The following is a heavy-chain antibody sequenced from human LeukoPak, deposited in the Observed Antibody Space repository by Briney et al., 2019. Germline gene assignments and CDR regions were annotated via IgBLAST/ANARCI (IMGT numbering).Heavy chain of an antibody. CDR3: AGSSLYCSGTSCYPDY. Sequence: ASVKVSCKASGYTFTGYYMHWVRQAPGQGLEWMGWINPNSGGTNYAQKFQGRVTMTRDTSISTAYMELSRLRSDDTAVYYCAGSSLYCSGTSCYPDYWGQGTLVTVSS. V-gene: IGHV1-2*02. D-gene: IGHD2-2*01. CDR1: GYTFTGYY. J-gene: IGHJ4*02. CDR2: INPNSGGT.